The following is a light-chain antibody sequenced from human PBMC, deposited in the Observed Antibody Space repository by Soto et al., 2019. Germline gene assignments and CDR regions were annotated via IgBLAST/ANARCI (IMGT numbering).Light chain of an antibody. Sequence: QSALTQPASVSGSPGQSITISCTGTSSDIGLHNFVSWHQQHPGKAPKFIIYGVSNRPSGVSNRFSASKSGNTASLTIFGLQADDEADYYCSSYTSTFTWVFGGGTKLTVL. J-gene: IGLJ3*02. CDR1: SSDIGLHNF. V-gene: IGLV2-14*01. CDR3: SSYTSTFTWV. CDR2: GVS.